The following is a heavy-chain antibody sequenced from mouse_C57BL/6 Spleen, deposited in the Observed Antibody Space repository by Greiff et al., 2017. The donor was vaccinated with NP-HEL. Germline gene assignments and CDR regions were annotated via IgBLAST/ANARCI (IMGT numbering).Heavy chain of an antibody. CDR3: ARGGLTGTGYYFDY. V-gene: IGHV1-69*01. CDR1: GYTFTSYW. Sequence: VQLQQPGAELVMPGASVKLSCKASGYTFTSYWMHWVKQRPGQGLEWIGEIDPSDSYTNYNQKFKGKSTLTVAKSSSTAYMQLSSLTSEDSAVYYCARGGLTGTGYYFDYWGQGTTLTVSS. CDR2: IDPSDSYT. D-gene: IGHD4-1*01. J-gene: IGHJ2*01.